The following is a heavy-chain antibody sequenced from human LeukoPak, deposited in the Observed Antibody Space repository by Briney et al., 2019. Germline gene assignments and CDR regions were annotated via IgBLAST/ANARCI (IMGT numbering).Heavy chain of an antibody. CDR3: ARGSSGWYLRWFDP. J-gene: IGHJ5*02. CDR1: GFTFSTYS. Sequence: GGSLRLSCAASGFTFSTYSMNWVRQAPGKGLEWVAVISYDGSNKYYADSVKGRFTISRDNSKNTLYLQMNSLRAEDTAVYYCARGSSGWYLRWFDPWGQGTLVTVSS. D-gene: IGHD6-19*01. CDR2: ISYDGSNK. V-gene: IGHV3-30*04.